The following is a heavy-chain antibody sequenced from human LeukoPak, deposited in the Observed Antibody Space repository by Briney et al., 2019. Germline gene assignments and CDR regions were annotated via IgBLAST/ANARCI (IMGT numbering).Heavy chain of an antibody. CDR2: IFHSGST. D-gene: IGHD1-14*01. CDR3: GRNGAYNLDF. V-gene: IGHV4-4*02. J-gene: IGHJ4*02. CDR1: GFTFSNAW. Sequence: GSLRLSCAASGFTFSNAWMSWVRQAPGKGLEWIGEIFHSGSTNYNPSLKSRLTISLDKSKNQFSLKLSSVTAADTAVYYCGRNGAYNLDFWGQGTLVTVSS.